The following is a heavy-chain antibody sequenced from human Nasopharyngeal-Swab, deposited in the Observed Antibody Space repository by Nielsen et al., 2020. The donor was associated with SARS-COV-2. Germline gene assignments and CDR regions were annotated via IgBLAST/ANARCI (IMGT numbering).Heavy chain of an antibody. CDR3: ARDLELLTNYYALDY. Sequence: GESLKISCAASGFTFNTYGMNWVRQAPGKGLEWISYISDDNTIFYADSVKGRFTISRDNAKNSLYLQMSSLRDEDTAVYYCARDLELLTNYYALDYWGQGTLVTVSS. D-gene: IGHD3-9*01. J-gene: IGHJ4*02. CDR1: GFTFNTYG. V-gene: IGHV3-48*02. CDR2: ISDDNTI.